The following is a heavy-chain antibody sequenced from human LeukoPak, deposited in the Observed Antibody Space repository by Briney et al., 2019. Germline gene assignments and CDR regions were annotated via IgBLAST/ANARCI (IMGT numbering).Heavy chain of an antibody. D-gene: IGHD3-9*01. CDR2: ISAYNGNT. V-gene: IGHV1-18*04. CDR1: GYTCTSYG. Sequence: ASVKVSCKASGYTCTSYGISWVRQAPGQGLEWMGWISAYNGNTNYAQKLQGRVTMTTDTSTSTAYMELRSLRSDDTAVYYCARSSELRYFDWLFIFGSFDYWGQGTLVTVSS. CDR3: ARSSELRYFDWLFIFGSFDY. J-gene: IGHJ4*02.